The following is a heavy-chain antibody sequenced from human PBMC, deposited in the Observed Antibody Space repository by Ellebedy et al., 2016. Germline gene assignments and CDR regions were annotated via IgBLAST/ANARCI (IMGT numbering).Heavy chain of an antibody. CDR2: IYYSGST. CDR1: GGSISSYY. D-gene: IGHD3-22*01. Sequence: SETLSLTCTVSGGSISSYYWSWIRQPPGKGLEWIGYIYYSGSTNYNPSLKSRVTISVDTSKNQFSLKLSSVTAPDTAVYYCARLGSSGYPNWFDPWGQGTLVTVSS. J-gene: IGHJ5*02. V-gene: IGHV4-59*08. CDR3: ARLGSSGYPNWFDP.